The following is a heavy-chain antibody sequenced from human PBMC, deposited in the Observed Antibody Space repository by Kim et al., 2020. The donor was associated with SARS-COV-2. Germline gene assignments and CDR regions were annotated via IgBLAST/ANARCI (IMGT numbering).Heavy chain of an antibody. CDR2: ISHDGSNK. V-gene: IGHV3-30*03. CDR3: ASQRSGSYSYFDY. CDR1: GFTFSSYG. Sequence: GGSLRLSCAASGFTFSSYGMHWVRQAPGKGLEWVAVISHDGSNKYYADSVKGRFTISRDNSKNTLYLQMNSLRAEDTAVYYCASQRSGSYSYFDYWGQGTLVTVSS. J-gene: IGHJ4*02. D-gene: IGHD1-26*01.